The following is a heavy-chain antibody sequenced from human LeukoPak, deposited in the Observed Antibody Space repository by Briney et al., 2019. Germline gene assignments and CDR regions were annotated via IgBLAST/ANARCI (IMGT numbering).Heavy chain of an antibody. CDR2: INSDGSST. CDR3: AREGRGSYYLYYFDY. Sequence: PGGSLRLSCAASGFTFSSYWMHWVRQAPGKGLVWVSRINSDGSSTSYADSVKGRFTISRDNAKNTLYLQMNSLRAEDTAVYYCAREGRGSYYLYYFDYWGQGTPVTVSS. D-gene: IGHD1-26*01. V-gene: IGHV3-74*01. CDR1: GFTFSSYW. J-gene: IGHJ4*02.